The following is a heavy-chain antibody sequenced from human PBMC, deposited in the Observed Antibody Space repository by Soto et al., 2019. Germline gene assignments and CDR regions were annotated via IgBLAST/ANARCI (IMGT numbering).Heavy chain of an antibody. CDR3: ARLALDIVVVPAAIPVEEDYYYYGMDV. D-gene: IGHD2-2*02. CDR2: IYYSGST. J-gene: IGHJ6*02. CDR1: GGSISSGGYY. Sequence: QVQLQESGPGLVKPSQTLSLTYTVSGGSISSGGYYWSWIRQHPGKGLEWIGYIYYSGSTYYNPSLKSPVTISVDTSKNQFSLKLSSVTAADTAVYYCARLALDIVVVPAAIPVEEDYYYYGMDVWGQGTTVTVSS. V-gene: IGHV4-31*01.